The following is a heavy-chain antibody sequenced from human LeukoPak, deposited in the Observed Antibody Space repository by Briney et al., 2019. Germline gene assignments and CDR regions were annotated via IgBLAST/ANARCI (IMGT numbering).Heavy chain of an antibody. D-gene: IGHD3-10*01. Sequence: GGSLRLSCAASGFTFSSYWMHWVRQAPGKGLVWVSRINSDGSSTSYADSVKGRFTISRDNAKNSLYLQMNSLRAEDTAVYYCARVLLWFGELKYGMDVWGQGTTVTVSS. CDR2: INSDGSST. V-gene: IGHV3-74*01. CDR3: ARVLLWFGELKYGMDV. CDR1: GFTFSSYW. J-gene: IGHJ6*02.